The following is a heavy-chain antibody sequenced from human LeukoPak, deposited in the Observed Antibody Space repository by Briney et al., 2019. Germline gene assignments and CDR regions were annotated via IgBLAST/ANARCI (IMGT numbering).Heavy chain of an antibody. D-gene: IGHD6-13*01. CDR1: GGSISSGGDY. Sequence: SQTLSLTCTVSGGSISSGGDYWTWIRQLPGKGLEWIGYIYHTGSTFCNPSLKSRVIISVDTSKNQFSLKLSSVTAADTAVYYCARYSSSWLSFDYWGQGTLVTVSS. V-gene: IGHV4-31*03. CDR3: ARYSSSWLSFDY. CDR2: IYHTGST. J-gene: IGHJ4*02.